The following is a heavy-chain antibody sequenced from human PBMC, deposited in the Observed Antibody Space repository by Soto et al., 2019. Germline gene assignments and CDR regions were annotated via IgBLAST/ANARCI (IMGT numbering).Heavy chain of an antibody. Sequence: EVQLLESGGGLAQPGGSLRLSCAASGFTFSSYAMSWVRQAPGKGLEYVSSISGSGGNTYYADSVKGRFTISRDNSKNTLYLQMNSLRVEDTALYYCARTTVTKSRDYWGQGTLVTVSS. V-gene: IGHV3-23*01. CDR2: ISGSGGNT. D-gene: IGHD4-17*01. CDR1: GFTFSSYA. J-gene: IGHJ4*02. CDR3: ARTTVTKSRDY.